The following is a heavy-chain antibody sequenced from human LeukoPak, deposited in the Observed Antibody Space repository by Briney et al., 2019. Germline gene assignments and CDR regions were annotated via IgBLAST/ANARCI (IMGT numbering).Heavy chain of an antibody. CDR2: ISSSSSTI. V-gene: IGHV3-48*01. CDR3: AKLSSGWYEDS. D-gene: IGHD6-19*01. Sequence: GGSLRLSCAASGFTFSSYSMNWVRQAPGKGLEWISYISSSSSTIYYADSVKGRFTISRDNAKNSLYLQMNSLRAEDTAVYYCAKLSSGWYEDSWGQGTLVTVSS. CDR1: GFTFSSYS. J-gene: IGHJ4*02.